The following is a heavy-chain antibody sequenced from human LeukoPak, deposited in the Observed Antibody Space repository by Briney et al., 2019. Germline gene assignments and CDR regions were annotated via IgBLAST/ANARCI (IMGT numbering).Heavy chain of an antibody. Sequence: GASVKVSCKASGYTFTGYYMHWVRQAPGQGLEWMGWINPNSGGTNYAQKFQDRVTMTRDTSVSTVYMELSSLRSDDTAVYYCARGRNQYDMNGLLDYYYMDVWGKGTTVTVSS. V-gene: IGHV1-2*02. D-gene: IGHD3-22*01. CDR3: ARGRNQYDMNGLLDYYYMDV. CDR2: INPNSGGT. CDR1: GYTFTGYY. J-gene: IGHJ6*03.